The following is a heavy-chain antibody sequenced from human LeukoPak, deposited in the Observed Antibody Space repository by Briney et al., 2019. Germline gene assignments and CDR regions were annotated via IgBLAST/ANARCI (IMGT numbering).Heavy chain of an antibody. CDR1: GGSISSYY. V-gene: IGHV4-4*07. D-gene: IGHD3-9*01. Sequence: SETLSLTCTVSGGSISSYYWSWIRQPAGKGLEWIGRIYTSGSTNYNPSLKSRVTMSVDTSKNQFSLKLSSVTAADTAVYYCARDEVMKERTIFWRTVDNWFDPWGQGTLVTVSS. CDR3: ARDEVMKERTIFWRTVDNWFDP. CDR2: IYTSGST. J-gene: IGHJ5*02.